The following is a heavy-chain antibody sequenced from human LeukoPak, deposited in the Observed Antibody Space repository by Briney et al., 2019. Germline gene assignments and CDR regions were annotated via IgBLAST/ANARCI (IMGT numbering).Heavy chain of an antibody. Sequence: GGSLRLSCAASGFTVSRNYMSWVRQAPGKGLEWVSVIYSGGTTYYTGSVKGRFTISRDNSKNTLYLQMNSLRVDDTAVYYCARAHYYDDTGYYYFDFWGQGTLVTVSS. J-gene: IGHJ4*02. CDR2: IYSGGTT. D-gene: IGHD3-22*01. CDR3: ARAHYYDDTGYYYFDF. CDR1: GFTVSRNY. V-gene: IGHV3-53*01.